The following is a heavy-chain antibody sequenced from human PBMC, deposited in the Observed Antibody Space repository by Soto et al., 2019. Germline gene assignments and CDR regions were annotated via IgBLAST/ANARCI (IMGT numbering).Heavy chain of an antibody. J-gene: IGHJ4*02. CDR3: VRATYFSDSSGYTRCLDY. D-gene: IGHD3-22*01. CDR2: INYNGVGT. V-gene: IGHV3-23*01. Sequence: GGSLRLSCTGAGFTFSDYAMSWVRQAPGKGLEWVSSINYNGVGTYYADSVKGRFTISRDNSKHTLFLLMNSLKTEDTAVYYCVRATYFSDSSGYTRCLDYWGQGTLVTVSS. CDR1: GFTFSDYA.